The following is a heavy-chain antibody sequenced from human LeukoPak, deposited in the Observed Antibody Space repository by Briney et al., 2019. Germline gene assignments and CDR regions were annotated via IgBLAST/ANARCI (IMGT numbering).Heavy chain of an antibody. CDR1: GFTFSSYA. CDR2: ISGGDGTT. Sequence: GGSLRLSCAASGFTFSSYAMSWVRQAPGKGLEWVSVISGGDGTTYYADSVKGRFTISRDNSKNTLYLQMNSLRAEDTAVYYCAKGRESGVTTVIVDYWGQGTLVTVSS. CDR3: AKGRESGVTTVIVDY. D-gene: IGHD4-17*01. V-gene: IGHV3-23*01. J-gene: IGHJ4*02.